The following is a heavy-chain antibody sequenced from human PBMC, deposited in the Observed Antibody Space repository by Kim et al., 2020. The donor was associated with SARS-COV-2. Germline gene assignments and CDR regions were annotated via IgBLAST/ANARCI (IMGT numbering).Heavy chain of an antibody. V-gene: IGHV1-8*02. CDR1: GYTFTSYE. CDR3: LRGQSGSYGDY. J-gene: IGHJ4*02. D-gene: IGHD1-26*01. Sequence: ASVKVSCKASGYTFTSYEINWVRQATGQGLEWMGRMNPNSGNTAYAQRFQGRVTMTRDTSTSTAYLELSSLRSEDTAVYYCLRGQSGSYGDYWGQGTLVTVSS. CDR2: MNPNSGNT.